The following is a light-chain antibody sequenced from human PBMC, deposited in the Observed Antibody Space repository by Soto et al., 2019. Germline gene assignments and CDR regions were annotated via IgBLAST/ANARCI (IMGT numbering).Light chain of an antibody. V-gene: IGKV3-20*01. J-gene: IGKJ2*02. CDR2: DAS. Sequence: EIVLPQSPGTLSLSPGERATLYCRASQSVRSGYLAWYQQKPGQAPRLLIYDASSRATGVPDRFSGSGSGTDFTLTISRREPEVFAVDYSQQYGSLCTVGQETKLDIK. CDR1: QSVRSGY. CDR3: QQYGSLCT.